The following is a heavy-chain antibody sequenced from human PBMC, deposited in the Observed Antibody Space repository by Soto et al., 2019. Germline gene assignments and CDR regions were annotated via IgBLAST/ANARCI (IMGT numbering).Heavy chain of an antibody. V-gene: IGHV1-18*01. CDR3: ARDLARIAAAGTGWFDP. Sequence: QVQLVQSGAEVKKPGASVKVSCKASGYTFTSYGISWVRQAPGQGLERMGWISAYNGNTNYAQKLQGRVTMTTDTSTSTAYMELRSLRSDDTAVYYCARDLARIAAAGTGWFDPWGQGTLVTVSS. D-gene: IGHD6-13*01. CDR2: ISAYNGNT. J-gene: IGHJ5*02. CDR1: GYTFTSYG.